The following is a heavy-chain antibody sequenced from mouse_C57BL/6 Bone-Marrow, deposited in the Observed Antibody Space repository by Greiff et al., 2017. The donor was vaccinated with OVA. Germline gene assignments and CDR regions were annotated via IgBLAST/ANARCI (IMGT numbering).Heavy chain of an antibody. V-gene: IGHV1-69*01. J-gene: IGHJ2*01. D-gene: IGHD1-1*01. CDR1: GYTFTSYW. CDR2: IDPSDSYT. CDR3: ASGRRTVVAPFDY. Sequence: QVQLQQPGAELVMPGASVKLSCKASGYTFTSYWMHWVKQRPGQGLEWIGEIDPSDSYTNYNQKFKGKSTLTVDKSSSTAYMQLSSLTSEDSAVYDCASGRRTVVAPFDYWGQGTTLTVSS.